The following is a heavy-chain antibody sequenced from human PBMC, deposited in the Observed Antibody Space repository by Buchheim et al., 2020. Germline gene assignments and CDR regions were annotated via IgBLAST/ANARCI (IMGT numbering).Heavy chain of an antibody. CDR3: ARRVRDSSGYNFDF. J-gene: IGHJ4*02. D-gene: IGHD5-18*01. CDR1: GYSFTGAY. Sequence: EVQLVQSGAEVKRPGESLKISCQGSGYSFTGAYIAWVRQMPGKGLEWMGNIYPGDSYTAYNPPFQGQVTMSVDKSIRTAYLQWYSLKASDSAVYYCARRVRDSSGYNFDFWGQGTL. CDR2: IYPGDSYT. V-gene: IGHV5-51*01.